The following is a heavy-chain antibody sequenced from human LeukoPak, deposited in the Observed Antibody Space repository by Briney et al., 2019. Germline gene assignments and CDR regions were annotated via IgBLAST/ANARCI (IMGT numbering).Heavy chain of an antibody. CDR3: ARIERGSDYFDY. J-gene: IGHJ4*02. Sequence: PGGTLRLSCAASGFAITDHHMDWVRQAPGTGLEWFSYISSSSSTIYYADSVKGRFTISRDNAKNSLYLQMNSLRAEDTAVYYCARIERGSDYFDYWRQGTLVTDSS. D-gene: IGHD3-10*01. CDR2: ISSSSSTI. V-gene: IGHV3-11*01. CDR1: GFAITDHH.